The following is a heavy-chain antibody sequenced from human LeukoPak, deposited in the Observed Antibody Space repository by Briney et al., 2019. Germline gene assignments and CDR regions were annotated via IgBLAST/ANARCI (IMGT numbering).Heavy chain of an antibody. Sequence: EASVKVSCKASGYSFTGYFLHWVQQAPGQGFEWMGWIDPKSGGTNYEQKFQGRVTMTRDTSINTVYMELSRLTSDDTAVYYWMRGPATADFDYWGQGTLVTVSS. J-gene: IGHJ4*02. CDR1: GYSFTGYF. CDR2: IDPKSGGT. CDR3: MRGPATADFDY. V-gene: IGHV1-2*02.